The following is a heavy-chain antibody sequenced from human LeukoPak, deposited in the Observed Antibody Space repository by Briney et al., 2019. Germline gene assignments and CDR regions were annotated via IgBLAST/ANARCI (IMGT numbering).Heavy chain of an antibody. D-gene: IGHD1-1*01. CDR2: ISYDGGSK. Sequence: GRSLRLSCAASGSTFSSYAMHWVRQAPGKGLEWVAVISYDGGSKYYADSVKGLFTISRDNSKNTLYLQMNSLGAEDTAVYYCARGRSTYYLDYWGQGTLVTVSS. J-gene: IGHJ4*02. CDR3: ARGRSTYYLDY. V-gene: IGHV3-30-3*01. CDR1: GSTFSSYA.